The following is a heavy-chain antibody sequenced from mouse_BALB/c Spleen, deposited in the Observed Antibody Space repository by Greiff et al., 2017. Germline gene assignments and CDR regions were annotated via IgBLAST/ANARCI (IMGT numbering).Heavy chain of an antibody. Sequence: EVQGVESGPGLVKPSQSLSLTCTVTGYSITSDYAWNWIRQFPGNKLEWMGYISYSGSTSYNPSLKSRISITRDTSKNQFFLQLNSVTTEDTATYYCARYGSSYGGAYWGQGTLVTVSA. CDR1: GYSITSDYA. CDR3: ARYGSSYGGAY. V-gene: IGHV3-2*02. CDR2: ISYSGST. D-gene: IGHD1-1*01. J-gene: IGHJ3*01.